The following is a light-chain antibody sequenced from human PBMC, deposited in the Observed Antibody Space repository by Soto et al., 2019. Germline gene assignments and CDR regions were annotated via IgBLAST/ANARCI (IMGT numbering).Light chain of an antibody. CDR3: QQYNSYPLT. J-gene: IGKJ4*01. CDR1: QSVSNW. CDR2: DVS. V-gene: IGKV1-5*01. Sequence: DIQMTQSPSTLSASVGERVTITCRASQSVSNWLAWYQQKPGKAPKLLIYDVSSLESGVPSRFSGSGSGTEFILTISSLQPDDFATYYCQQYNSYPLTFGGGTKVDI.